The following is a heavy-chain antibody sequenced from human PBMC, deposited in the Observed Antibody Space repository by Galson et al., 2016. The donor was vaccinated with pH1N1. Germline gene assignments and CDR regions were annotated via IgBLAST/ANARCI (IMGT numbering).Heavy chain of an antibody. CDR1: GYIFSTFW. J-gene: IGHJ6*02. CDR2: VYPGDSDT. CDR3: ARHQSSSDDYFFYNMDV. V-gene: IGHV5-51*01. Sequence: QSGAEVKKPGESLKISCKGSGYIFSTFWIGWVRQMPGKGLEWMGTVYPGDSDTRYNPSFKGQVTISVDKSISTAYLQWSSLKASDSAIYFCARHQSSSDDYFFYNMDVWGQGTTVTVSS. D-gene: IGHD6-6*01.